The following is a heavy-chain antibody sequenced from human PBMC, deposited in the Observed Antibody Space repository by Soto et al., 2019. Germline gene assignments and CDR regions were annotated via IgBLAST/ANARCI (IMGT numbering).Heavy chain of an antibody. D-gene: IGHD6-19*01. V-gene: IGHV1-69*08. Sequence: QVQLVQSGAEVKKPGSSVKVSCKASGGTFSSYTISWVRQAPGQGLEWMGRIIPILGIANYAQKFQGRVTXTXXKSTRTAYMELSSLRSEDTAVYYCARDLSSGWFDYWGQGTLVTVSS. CDR3: ARDLSSGWFDY. CDR2: IIPILGIA. CDR1: GGTFSSYT. J-gene: IGHJ4*02.